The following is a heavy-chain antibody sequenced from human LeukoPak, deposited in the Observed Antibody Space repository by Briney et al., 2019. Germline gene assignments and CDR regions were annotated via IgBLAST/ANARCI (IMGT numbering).Heavy chain of an antibody. D-gene: IGHD2-21*02. CDR2: INHSGST. V-gene: IGHV4-34*01. Sequence: PSETLSLTCAVYGESFSAYQWNWVRQPPGMGLEWIGEINHSGSTNYNPSLKSRVTISVDTSKNQFSLNLSSVTAADTAVYFCARANCGGDCHFPYDVFDVWGQGTLVIVSS. J-gene: IGHJ3*01. CDR3: ARANCGGDCHFPYDVFDV. CDR1: GESFSAYQ.